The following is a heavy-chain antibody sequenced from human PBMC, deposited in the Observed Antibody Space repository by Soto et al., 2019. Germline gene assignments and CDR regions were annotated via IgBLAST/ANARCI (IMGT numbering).Heavy chain of an antibody. V-gene: IGHV1-2*04. Sequence: ASVKVSCKASGYTFTGYFVHWVRQAPGQGLEWLGWINPNSGGTNYAQKFQGSVTMTTDTSTSTAYMELRSLRSDDTAVYYCARDGAIVVVVAAGTLYYYGMDVWGQGTTVTVLL. D-gene: IGHD2-15*01. CDR1: GYTFTGYF. J-gene: IGHJ6*02. CDR3: ARDGAIVVVVAAGTLYYYGMDV. CDR2: INPNSGGT.